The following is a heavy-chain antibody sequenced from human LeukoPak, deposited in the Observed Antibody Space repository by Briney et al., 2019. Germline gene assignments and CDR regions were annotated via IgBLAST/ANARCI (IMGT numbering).Heavy chain of an antibody. D-gene: IGHD4-17*01. CDR3: ARDLFRTIYGDYLPDAFDI. J-gene: IGHJ3*02. CDR2: ISGSGGST. Sequence: GGSLRLSCAASGFTFSSYAMSWVRQAPGKGLGWVSAISGSGGSTYYADSVKGRLTISRDNSKNTLYLQMNSLRAEDTAVYYCARDLFRTIYGDYLPDAFDIWGQGTMVTVSS. CDR1: GFTFSSYA. V-gene: IGHV3-23*01.